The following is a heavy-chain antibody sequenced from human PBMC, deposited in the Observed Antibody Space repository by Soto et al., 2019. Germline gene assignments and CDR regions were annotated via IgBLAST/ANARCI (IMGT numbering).Heavy chain of an antibody. CDR1: GFTLSMSA. Sequence: PVGSLRLSCASSGFTLSMSAVNWVRQAPGKGLEWVSYISDSGDRTYYVDSVKGRFTISRDRSKNTVSLQMDSLRAEDTAVYYCAKDRGIIVKAGDAFDVWGQGTKVTVSS. J-gene: IGHJ3*01. CDR3: AKDRGIIVKAGDAFDV. V-gene: IGHV3-23*01. CDR2: ISDSGDRT. D-gene: IGHD3-16*02.